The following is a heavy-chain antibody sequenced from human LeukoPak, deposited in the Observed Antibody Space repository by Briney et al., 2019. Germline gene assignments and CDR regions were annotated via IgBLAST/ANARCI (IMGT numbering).Heavy chain of an antibody. J-gene: IGHJ4*02. D-gene: IGHD6-19*01. V-gene: IGHV3-7*01. Sequence: GGSLRLSCAASGFTFSNYWMNWVRQAPGKGLEGVARIQRDGSEKYYVESVKGRFTISRDNAKNSLYLQMNSLRAEDTAVYYCARQGYSSGKWGQGTLVTVSS. CDR2: IQRDGSEK. CDR1: GFTFSNYW. CDR3: ARQGYSSGK.